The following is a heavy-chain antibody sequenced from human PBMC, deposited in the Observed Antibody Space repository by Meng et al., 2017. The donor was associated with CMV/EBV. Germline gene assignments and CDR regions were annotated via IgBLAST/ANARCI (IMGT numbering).Heavy chain of an antibody. J-gene: IGHJ3*02. V-gene: IGHV2-5*01. CDR3: AHAYDDFWSGYYLGAFDI. CDR1: GFSLNTSGVS. Sequence: SGPTLVKPTQTLTLTCTFSGFSLNTSGVSVGWIRQPPGKALEWLALIDWKDDKRYSPSLQTRLTVTKDTSTNEVVLTMTNMDAVDTGTYLCAHAYDDFWSGYYLGAFDIWGQGTLVTVSS. D-gene: IGHD3-3*01. CDR2: IDWKDDK.